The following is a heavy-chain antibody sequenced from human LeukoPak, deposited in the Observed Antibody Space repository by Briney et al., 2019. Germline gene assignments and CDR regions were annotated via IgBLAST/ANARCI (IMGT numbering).Heavy chain of an antibody. V-gene: IGHV3-23*01. CDR1: GFTFGSHA. D-gene: IGHD5-18*01. CDR2: IFGSGGSQ. J-gene: IGHJ4*02. CDR3: GKTTVGYSSGQKPAWPVDY. Sequence: GGSLRLSCEASGFTFGSHAMYWVRQAPGKGLEWVAGIFGSGGSQHYADPVKGRFTISSDNSRNTVYLQINSLRAEDTAVYYCGKTTVGYSSGQKPAWPVDYWGQGTLVTVSS.